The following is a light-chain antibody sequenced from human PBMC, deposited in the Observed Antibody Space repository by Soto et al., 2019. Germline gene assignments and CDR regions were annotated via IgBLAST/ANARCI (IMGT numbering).Light chain of an antibody. CDR3: QRFNTFPHT. J-gene: IGKJ3*01. CDR2: DAF. V-gene: IGKV1-13*02. Sequence: AIPLTQSPSSLSASVGDRVTITCRASQDINSRLVWYQQKPGKAPKLLISDAFTLRSGVPSRFSGSGSGTDFTLTISSLQPEDFATYYCQRFNTFPHTFGPGTKVDIK. CDR1: QDINSR.